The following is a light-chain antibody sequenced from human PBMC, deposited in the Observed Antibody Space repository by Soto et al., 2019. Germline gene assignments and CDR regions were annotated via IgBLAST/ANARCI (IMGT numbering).Light chain of an antibody. J-gene: IGKJ2*01. CDR1: QSISSY. V-gene: IGKV1-39*01. CDR3: QQSYSTPYT. Sequence: DIQMTQSPSSLSASVGDRVTITCRASQSISSYLNWYQQKPGQAPTLLIYAPSSLQSGVPSRFSGSGSGTDFTLTISILHHEVCAPYYCQQSYSTPYTFGQGTKLEIK. CDR2: APS.